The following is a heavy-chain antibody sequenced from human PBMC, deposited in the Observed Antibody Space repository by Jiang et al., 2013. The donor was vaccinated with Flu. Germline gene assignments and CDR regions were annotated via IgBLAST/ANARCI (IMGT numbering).Heavy chain of an antibody. J-gene: IGHJ4*02. Sequence: VQSGSELKKPGASVKVSCKASGYTFTSYAMNWVRQAPGQGLEWMGWINTNTGNPTYAQGFTGRFVFSLDTSVSTAYLQISSLKAEDTAVYYCARETPRTQRYSSSWYVAPHNWGREPWSPSPQ. CDR1: GYTFTSYA. CDR3: ARETPRTQRYSSSWYVAPHN. V-gene: IGHV7-4-1*02. CDR2: INTNTGNP. D-gene: IGHD6-13*01.